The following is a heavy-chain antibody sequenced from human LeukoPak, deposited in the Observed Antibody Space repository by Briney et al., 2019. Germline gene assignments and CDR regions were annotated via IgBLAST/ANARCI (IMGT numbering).Heavy chain of an antibody. CDR2: IYTSGST. CDR1: GASFTDDNFY. CDR3: ARAHVLPDGKEFDY. J-gene: IGHJ4*02. Sequence: PSQTLSLTCTVSGASFTDDNFYWSWVRQPAGKGLEWIGRIYTSGSTNYNPSLKSRVTMSVDTSKNQFSLKLSSVTAADTAVYYCARAHVLPDGKEFDYWGQGTLVTVSS. V-gene: IGHV4-61*02. D-gene: IGHD3-10*01.